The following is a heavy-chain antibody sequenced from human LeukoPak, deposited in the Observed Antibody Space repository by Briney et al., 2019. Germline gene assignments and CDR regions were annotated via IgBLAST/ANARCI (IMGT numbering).Heavy chain of an antibody. CDR1: GGSISSYY. V-gene: IGHV4-59*08. D-gene: IGHD6-13*01. CDR3: ARAQRVSGYSSSWNYFDY. J-gene: IGHJ4*02. CDR2: IYYSGST. Sequence: SETLSLTCTVSGGSISSYYWSWIRQPPGKGLEWIGYIYYSGSTNYNPSLKSRVTISVDTSKNQFSLKLSSVTAADTAVYYCARAQRVSGYSSSWNYFDYWGQGTLVTVSS.